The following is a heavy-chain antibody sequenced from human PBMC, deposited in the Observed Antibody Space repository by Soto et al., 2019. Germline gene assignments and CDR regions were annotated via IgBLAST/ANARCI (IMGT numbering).Heavy chain of an antibody. J-gene: IGHJ5*02. D-gene: IGHD6-13*01. CDR3: ARVSSSRGFDP. CDR2: IYYSGST. Sequence: PSETLSLTCTVSGGSISSYYWSWIRQPPGKGLEWLGDIYYSGSTNYNPALKSRVTISVDTSKNQCSLKLGSVTAADTAVYYCARVSSSRGFDPWGQGTLVTVSS. V-gene: IGHV4-59*01. CDR1: GGSISSYY.